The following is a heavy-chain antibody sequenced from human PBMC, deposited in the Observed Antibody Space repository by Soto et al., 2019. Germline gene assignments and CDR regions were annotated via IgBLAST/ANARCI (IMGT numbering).Heavy chain of an antibody. CDR3: ARRAFGSSRSFDI. J-gene: IGHJ3*02. CDR2: ISDSGGLT. CDR1: GFAFSSHP. V-gene: IGHV3-23*01. Sequence: XGSLILSCAASGFAFSSHPMSWVRQAPERGLEWVSGISDSGGLTYNADSVKGRFTISRDNSKNTLYLQMNSLRAEDTALYYCARRAFGSSRSFDISGHGTMVTVSS. D-gene: IGHD6-6*01.